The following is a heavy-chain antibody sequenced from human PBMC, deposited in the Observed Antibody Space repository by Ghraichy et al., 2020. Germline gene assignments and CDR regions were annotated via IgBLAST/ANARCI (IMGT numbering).Heavy chain of an antibody. Sequence: LSLTCAASGFTFSSYAMSWVRQAPGKGLEWVSAISGSGGSTYYADSVKGRFTISRDNSKNTLYLQMNSLRAEDTAVYYCAKGNCSGGSCYFKDAFDIWGQGTMVTVSS. CDR3: AKGNCSGGSCYFKDAFDI. CDR2: ISGSGGST. V-gene: IGHV3-23*01. D-gene: IGHD2-15*01. CDR1: GFTFSSYA. J-gene: IGHJ3*02.